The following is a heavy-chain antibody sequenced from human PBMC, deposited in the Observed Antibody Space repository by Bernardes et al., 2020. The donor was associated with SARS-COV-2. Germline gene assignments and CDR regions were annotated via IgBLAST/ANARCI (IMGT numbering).Heavy chain of an antibody. CDR1: GYTFTGYY. Sequence: ASVKVSCKASGYTFTGYYMHWVRQAPGQGLEWMGWINPNSGGTNYAQKFQGWVTMTRDTSISTAYMELSRLRSDDTAVYYCARGEGRWSSSWYYFDYWGQGTLVSVSS. CDR2: INPNSGGT. CDR3: ARGEGRWSSSWYYFDY. D-gene: IGHD6-13*01. J-gene: IGHJ4*02. V-gene: IGHV1-2*04.